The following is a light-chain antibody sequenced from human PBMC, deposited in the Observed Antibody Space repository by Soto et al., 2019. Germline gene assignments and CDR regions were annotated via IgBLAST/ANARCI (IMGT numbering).Light chain of an antibody. J-gene: IGKJ5*01. CDR3: QQYYSNPMT. CDR2: GAS. Sequence: LLTPSLNSLSVSLGERATLNYESNQSILRSCSYLSWYQQKPGQPPKLLIYGASSRQCGVPARFSGSGSGTEFTLTISSLQADDVAIYYCQQYYSNPMTFGQGTRVEI. CDR1: QSILRSCSY. V-gene: IGKV4-1*01.